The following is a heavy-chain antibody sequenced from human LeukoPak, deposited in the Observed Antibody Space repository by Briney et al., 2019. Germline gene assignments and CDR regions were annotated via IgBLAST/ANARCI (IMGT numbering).Heavy chain of an antibody. D-gene: IGHD4-17*01. Sequence: ASVKVSCKTSGYTFTTYDINWVRQATGQGLEWMGWMNPNSGYTGFAQKFQGRVTMTRDTSTSTAYMELNSLRSEDTAVYYCARVYGAIDYWGQGTLVTVSS. J-gene: IGHJ4*02. V-gene: IGHV1-8*01. CDR2: MNPNSGYT. CDR1: GYTFTTYD. CDR3: ARVYGAIDY.